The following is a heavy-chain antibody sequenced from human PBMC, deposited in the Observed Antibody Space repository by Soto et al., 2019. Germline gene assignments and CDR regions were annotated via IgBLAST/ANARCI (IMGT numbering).Heavy chain of an antibody. V-gene: IGHV3-21*01. D-gene: IGHD3-22*01. J-gene: IGHJ4*02. Sequence: GGSLRLSCAASGFTFSSYSMNWVRQAPGKGLEWVSSISSSSSYIYYADSVKGRFTISRDNAKNSLYLQMNSLRAEDTAVYYCARDSLNYYDSSGYYPYFDYWGQGTLVTVSS. CDR1: GFTFSSYS. CDR3: ARDSLNYYDSSGYYPYFDY. CDR2: ISSSSSYI.